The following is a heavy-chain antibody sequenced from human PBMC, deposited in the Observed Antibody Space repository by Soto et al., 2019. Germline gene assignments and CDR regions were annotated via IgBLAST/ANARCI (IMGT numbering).Heavy chain of an antibody. V-gene: IGHV3-21*01. Sequence: EVPLVESGGGLVKPGGSLRLSCAASGFTFSSYSMNWVRQAPGKGLEWVSSISSSSSYIYYADSVKGRFTISRDNAKNSLYLQMNSLRAEDTAVYYCASGYQPSSGYYAGYWGQGTLVTVSS. CDR2: ISSSSSYI. J-gene: IGHJ4*02. CDR3: ASGYQPSSGYYAGY. CDR1: GFTFSSYS. D-gene: IGHD3-22*01.